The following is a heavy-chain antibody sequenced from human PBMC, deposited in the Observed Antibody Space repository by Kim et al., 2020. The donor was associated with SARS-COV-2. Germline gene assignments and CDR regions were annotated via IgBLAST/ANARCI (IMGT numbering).Heavy chain of an antibody. CDR1: GFTFSSYE. CDR3: ARVGGKDSLPPWLRLGELSFIDY. Sequence: GGSLRLSCAASGFTFSSYEMNWVRQAPGKGLEWVSYISSSGSTIYYADSVKGRFTISRDNAKNSLYLQMNSLRAEDTAVYYCARVGGKDSLPPWLRLGELSFIDYWGQGTLVTVSS. D-gene: IGHD3-16*02. J-gene: IGHJ4*02. V-gene: IGHV3-48*03. CDR2: ISSSGSTI.